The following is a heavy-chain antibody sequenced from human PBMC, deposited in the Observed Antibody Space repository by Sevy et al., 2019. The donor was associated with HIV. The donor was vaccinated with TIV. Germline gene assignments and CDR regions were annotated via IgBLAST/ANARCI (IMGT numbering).Heavy chain of an antibody. J-gene: IGHJ4*02. CDR3: ARSTDYYDNSGYDS. Sequence: GGSLRLSCAASGFTFSYYTMNWVRQAPGKGLEWVSSISSGSSYIFYADSMKGRFTVSRDNAKNSLFLQMNSLRDEDKALDYCARSTDYYDNSGYDSWGRGTLVTVSS. V-gene: IGHV3-21*03. CDR2: ISSGSSYI. CDR1: GFTFSYYT. D-gene: IGHD3-22*01.